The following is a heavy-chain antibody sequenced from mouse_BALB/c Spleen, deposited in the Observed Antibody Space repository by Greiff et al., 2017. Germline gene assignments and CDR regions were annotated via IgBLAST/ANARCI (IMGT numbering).Heavy chain of an antibody. CDR3: ARGSTMISWFAY. CDR1: GFNIKDYY. J-gene: IGHJ3*01. D-gene: IGHD2-4*01. V-gene: IGHV14-1*02. CDR2: IDPENGNT. Sequence: VQLKESGAELVRPGALVKLSCKASGFNIKDYYMHWVKQRPEQGLEWIGWIDPENGNTIYDPKFQGKASITADTSSNTAYLQLSSLTSEDTAVYYCARGSTMISWFAYWGQGTLVTVSA.